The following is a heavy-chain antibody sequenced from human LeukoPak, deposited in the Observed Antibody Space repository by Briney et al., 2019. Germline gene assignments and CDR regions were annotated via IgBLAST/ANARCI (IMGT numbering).Heavy chain of an antibody. V-gene: IGHV3-23*01. D-gene: IGHD2-21*02. J-gene: IGHJ4*02. CDR3: AKLEASHIVVVTAIRY. CDR1: GITFSSYG. CDR2: ISSTGGTT. Sequence: GGSLRLSCAASGITFSSYGMSWVRQAPGKGLEWVSSISSTGGTTYYADSVKGRFAISRDNSKNTLYLQMNSLRAEDTAVYYCAKLEASHIVVVTAIRYWGQGTLVTVSS.